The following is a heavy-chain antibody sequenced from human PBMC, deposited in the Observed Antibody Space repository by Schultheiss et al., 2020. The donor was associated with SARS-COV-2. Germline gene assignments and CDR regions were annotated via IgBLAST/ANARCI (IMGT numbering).Heavy chain of an antibody. J-gene: IGHJ5*02. CDR2: INHSGST. Sequence: SETLSLTCTVSGGSISSSSYYWGWIRQPPGKGLEWIGEINHSGSTNYNPSLKSRVTISVDKSKNQFSLKLSSVTAADTAVYYCARLLNYGDYSLGIDPWGQGTLVTVSS. CDR1: GGSISSSSYY. CDR3: ARLLNYGDYSLGIDP. V-gene: IGHV4-39*07. D-gene: IGHD4-17*01.